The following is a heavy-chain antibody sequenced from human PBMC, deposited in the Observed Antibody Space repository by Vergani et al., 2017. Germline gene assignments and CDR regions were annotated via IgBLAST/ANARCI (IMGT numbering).Heavy chain of an antibody. Sequence: EVQLVESGGGLVQPGGSLRLSCAVSGFTVSSNYMSWVRQAPGKGLEWVSVINSGGSTYYADSVKGRFTISRDNSKNTLYLQMNSLRGEDTAVYYCARFGSSSWYGDYWGQGTLVIVSS. CDR3: ARFGSSSWYGDY. CDR1: GFTVSSNY. CDR2: INSGGST. J-gene: IGHJ4*02. D-gene: IGHD6-13*01. V-gene: IGHV3-66*02.